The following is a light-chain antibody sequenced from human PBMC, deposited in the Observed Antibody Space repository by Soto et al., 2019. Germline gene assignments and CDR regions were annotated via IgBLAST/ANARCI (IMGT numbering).Light chain of an antibody. CDR3: LQYNSYSWT. V-gene: IGKV1-5*03. CDR1: QSLNNW. CDR2: KAS. J-gene: IGKJ1*01. Sequence: DIQMTQFPSTLSASVGDRVTISCRASQSLNNWLAWYQQKPGNAPKLLIYKASNLESGVPSRFSGSGSGTEFTLTISSLQPDDLATYYCLQYNSYSWTFGQGTNVEIK.